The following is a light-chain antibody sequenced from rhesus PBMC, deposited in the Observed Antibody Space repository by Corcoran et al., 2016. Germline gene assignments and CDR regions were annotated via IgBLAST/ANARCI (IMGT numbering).Light chain of an antibody. CDR3: QQRNSYPLT. CDR2: DAS. Sequence: DIQLTQSPSSLSASVGDRVTITCRASQGISSYLAWYQQKSGKAPKLLIYDASNLQSGVPSRFSGSGSVTEFTLTISSLQPEDFATYYCQQRNSYPLTFGGGTTVEIK. CDR1: QGISSY. V-gene: IGKV1-38*01. J-gene: IGKJ4*01.